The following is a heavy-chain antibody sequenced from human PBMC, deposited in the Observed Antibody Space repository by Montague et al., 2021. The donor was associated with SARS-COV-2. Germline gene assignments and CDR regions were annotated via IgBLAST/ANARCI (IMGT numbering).Heavy chain of an antibody. J-gene: IGHJ6*01. Sequence: SETLSLTCAVYGASISTYSWHWIRQPPGKGLEWIGEVNHGGITNYNPSLKRRLTVSADTSKNQFSLQLTSVAAADTAVYYCARLLDGVVPSPILGVGPYYSSYLFGVWGNGTLVTVSS. D-gene: IGHD3-10*01. CDR2: VNHGGIT. V-gene: IGHV4-34*01. CDR1: GASISTYS. CDR3: ARLLDGVVPSPILGVGPYYSSYLFGV.